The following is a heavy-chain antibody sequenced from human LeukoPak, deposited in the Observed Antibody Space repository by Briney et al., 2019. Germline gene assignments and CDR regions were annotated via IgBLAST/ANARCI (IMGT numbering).Heavy chain of an antibody. V-gene: IGHV5-51*01. D-gene: IGHD3-22*01. CDR2: IYPGDSDT. CDR3: ARATGLLDYYYYYGMDV. Sequence: GESLKISCKGSGYSFTSYWIGWVRQMPGKGLEWMGIIYPGDSDTRYSPSFLGQVTISADKSISTAYLQWSSLKASDTAMYYCARATGLLDYYYYYGMDVWGQGTTVTVSS. CDR1: GYSFTSYW. J-gene: IGHJ6*02.